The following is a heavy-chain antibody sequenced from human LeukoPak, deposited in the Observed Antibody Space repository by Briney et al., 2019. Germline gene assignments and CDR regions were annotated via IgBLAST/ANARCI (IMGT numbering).Heavy chain of an antibody. V-gene: IGHV3-9*01. D-gene: IGHD4-23*01. Sequence: PGRSLRLSCAASGFTFDDYAMHWVRQAPGKGLEWVSGISWNSGSIGYADSVKGRFTISRDNAKNSLYLQMDSLRVEDTAVYYCGKDPNGNFIGAFDFWGQGTMVTVSS. J-gene: IGHJ3*01. CDR1: GFTFDDYA. CDR3: GKDPNGNFIGAFDF. CDR2: ISWNSGSI.